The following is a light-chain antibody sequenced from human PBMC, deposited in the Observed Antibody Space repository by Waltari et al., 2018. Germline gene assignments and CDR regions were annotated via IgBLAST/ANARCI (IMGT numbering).Light chain of an antibody. Sequence: DIRMTQSPSPLSASLGDRVTITCRASQGISSYVNWYQQKPGKAPKLLMYSTSSLQSGVPSRFSGSGSGTDFTLTVSSLQPEDFATYYCQQSFSTPYTFGQGTKLEIK. CDR2: STS. CDR1: QGISSY. J-gene: IGKJ2*01. CDR3: QQSFSTPYT. V-gene: IGKV1-39*01.